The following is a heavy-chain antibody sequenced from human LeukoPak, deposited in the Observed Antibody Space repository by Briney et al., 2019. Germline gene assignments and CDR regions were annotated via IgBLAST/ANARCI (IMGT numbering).Heavy chain of an antibody. CDR2: IYSSRRN. CDR3: ARDYSYPDY. J-gene: IGHJ4*02. Sequence: PSETLSLTCSVSGASISAYHWSWIRQPAGKGLEWVGCIYSSRRNNYIPSLKSRLTMSVNSSKNQSSLKLNSVTAADTAVYYCARDYSYPDYWGPGTLVTVSS. D-gene: IGHD5-18*01. V-gene: IGHV4-4*07. CDR1: GASISAYH.